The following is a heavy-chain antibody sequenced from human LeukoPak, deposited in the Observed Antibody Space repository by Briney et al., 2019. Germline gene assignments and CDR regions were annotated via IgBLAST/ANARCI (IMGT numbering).Heavy chain of an antibody. D-gene: IGHD2-2*01. CDR1: GFTFRSHA. V-gene: IGHV3-23*01. Sequence: GGSLRLSCVGSGFTFRSHAMSWVRQAPEKGLEFVSGIYENGGTTYYADSVKGRFTISRDNSKNTLYLQMNSLRAEDTAVYYCARGVPQINWGQGTLVTVSS. CDR2: IYENGGTT. J-gene: IGHJ4*02. CDR3: ARGVPQIN.